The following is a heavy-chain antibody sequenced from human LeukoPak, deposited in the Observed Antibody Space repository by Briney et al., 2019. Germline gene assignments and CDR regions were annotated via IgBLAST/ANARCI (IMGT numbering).Heavy chain of an antibody. V-gene: IGHV3-23*01. Sequence: PGGSLRLSCAASGFTFSSYAMSWVRQAPGKGLEWVSGISGSGGSTYYADSVRGRFTISRDNSKNTLYLQMNSLRADDTAVYYCARVGLLYGMDVWGQGTTVTVSS. CDR2: ISGSGGST. J-gene: IGHJ6*02. CDR3: ARVGLLYGMDV. D-gene: IGHD2-15*01. CDR1: GFTFSSYA.